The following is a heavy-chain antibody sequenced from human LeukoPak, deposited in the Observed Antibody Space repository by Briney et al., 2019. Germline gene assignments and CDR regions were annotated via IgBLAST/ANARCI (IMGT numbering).Heavy chain of an antibody. Sequence: ASVKVSCKASGYTFTGYYMHWVRQAPGQGLEWMGWTNPNSGGTNYAQKFQGRVTMTRDTSISTAYMELSRLRSDDTAVYYCARTITMIVVASFDYWGQGTLVTVSS. CDR3: ARTITMIVVASFDY. V-gene: IGHV1-2*02. CDR2: TNPNSGGT. J-gene: IGHJ4*02. D-gene: IGHD3-22*01. CDR1: GYTFTGYY.